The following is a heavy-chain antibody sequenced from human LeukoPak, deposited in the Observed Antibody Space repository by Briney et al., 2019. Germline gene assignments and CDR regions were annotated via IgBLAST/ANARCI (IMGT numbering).Heavy chain of an antibody. CDR2: IYHSGST. Sequence: SGTLSLTCAVSGGSISSTNLWNWVRQPPGKGLEWIGEIYHSGSTNYNPSLKSRVSISIDKSKNQFSLKLRSVTAADTAIYYCARDDFVDIAMVRLYHWGQGTLVTVSS. CDR1: GGSISSTNL. V-gene: IGHV4-4*02. D-gene: IGHD5-18*01. CDR3: ARDDFVDIAMVRLYH. J-gene: IGHJ5*02.